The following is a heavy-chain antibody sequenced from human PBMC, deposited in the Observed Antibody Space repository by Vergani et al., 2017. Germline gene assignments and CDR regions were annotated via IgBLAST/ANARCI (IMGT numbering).Heavy chain of an antibody. CDR1: GFTFSSYS. J-gene: IGHJ4*02. CDR3: ARVPTAYGDYLPFDY. V-gene: IGHV3-30*03. D-gene: IGHD4-17*01. CDR2: ISYDGSNK. Sequence: VQLVESGGGLVKPGGSLRLSCAASGFTFSSYSMNWVRQAPGKGLEWVAVISYDGSNKYYADSVKGRFTISRDNSKNTLYLQMNSLRAEDTAVYYCARVPTAYGDYLPFDYWGQGTLVTVSS.